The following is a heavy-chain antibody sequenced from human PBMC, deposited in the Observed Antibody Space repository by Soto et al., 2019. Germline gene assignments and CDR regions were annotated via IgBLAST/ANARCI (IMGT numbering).Heavy chain of an antibody. CDR2: ISAYNGNT. D-gene: IGHD6-19*01. Sequence: ASVKVSCKASGYTFTSYGISWVRQAPGQGLERMGWISAYNGNTNYAQKLQGRVTMTTDTSTSTAYMELRSLRSDDTAVYYCARVSVAGTFLVNYYGMDVWGQGTTVTVSS. CDR1: GYTFTSYG. V-gene: IGHV1-18*01. CDR3: ARVSVAGTFLVNYYGMDV. J-gene: IGHJ6*02.